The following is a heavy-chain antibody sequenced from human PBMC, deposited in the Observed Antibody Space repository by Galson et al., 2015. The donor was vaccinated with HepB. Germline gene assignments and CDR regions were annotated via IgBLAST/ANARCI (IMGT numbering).Heavy chain of an antibody. D-gene: IGHD3-10*01. CDR3: ARHETGFGYYYGSAHLDY. J-gene: IGHJ4*02. CDR2: INHSGST. V-gene: IGHV4-34*01. Sequence: SETLSLTCAVYGGSFSGYYWSWLRQPPGKGLEWIGEINHSGSTNYNPSLKSRVTIPVDTSKNQFSLKLSSVTAADTAVYYCARHETGFGYYYGSAHLDYWGQGTLVTVSS. CDR1: GGSFSGYY.